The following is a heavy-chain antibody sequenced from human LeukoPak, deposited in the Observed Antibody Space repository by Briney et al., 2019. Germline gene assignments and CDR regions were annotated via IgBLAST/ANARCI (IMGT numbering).Heavy chain of an antibody. J-gene: IGHJ4*02. Sequence: SETLSLTCTVSGGSLSNYYWGWIRQPPGKGLEWIGSIYYSGSTYYNPSLKSRVTISVDTSKNQFSLKLSSVTAADTAVYYCARFSHVGYYFDYWGQGTLVTVSS. D-gene: IGHD1-26*01. CDR3: ARFSHVGYYFDY. V-gene: IGHV4-39*07. CDR2: IYYSGST. CDR1: GGSLSNYY.